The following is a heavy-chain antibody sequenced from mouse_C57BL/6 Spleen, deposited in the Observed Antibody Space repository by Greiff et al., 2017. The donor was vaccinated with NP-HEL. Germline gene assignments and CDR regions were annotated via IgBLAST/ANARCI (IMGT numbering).Heavy chain of an antibody. J-gene: IGHJ4*01. D-gene: IGHD1-1*01. V-gene: IGHV1-15*01. Sequence: QVQLQQSGAELVRPGASVTLSCKASGYTFTDYEMHWVKQTPVHGLEWIGAIDPETGGTAYNQKFKGKAILTADKSSSTAYMELRSLTSEDSAVYYCTRDYYGSNPYAMDYWGQGTSVTVSS. CDR2: IDPETGGT. CDR1: GYTFTDYE. CDR3: TRDYYGSNPYAMDY.